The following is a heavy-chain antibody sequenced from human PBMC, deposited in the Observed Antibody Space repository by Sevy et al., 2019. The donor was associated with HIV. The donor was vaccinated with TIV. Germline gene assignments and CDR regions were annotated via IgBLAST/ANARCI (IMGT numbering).Heavy chain of an antibody. CDR3: ARANFIVAQDY. Sequence: GGSLRLSCAASGFTISTYWMHWVRQAPGKGLVWVSRINSDGSSTNYADSVKGRFTITRDNAKNTLYLKMNSLRVDDTAVYFCARANFIVAQDYWGQGTLVTVSS. CDR2: INSDGSST. V-gene: IGHV3-74*01. J-gene: IGHJ4*02. CDR1: GFTISTYW. D-gene: IGHD5-12*01.